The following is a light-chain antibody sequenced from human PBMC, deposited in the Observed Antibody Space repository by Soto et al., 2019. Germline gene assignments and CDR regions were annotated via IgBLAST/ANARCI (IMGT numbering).Light chain of an antibody. CDR3: QTWGTGIQVV. CDR1: SGHSSNA. Sequence: QPVLTQSASASVSLGASVKLTCTLSSGHSSNAIAWHQQQPEQGPRYLMRVNSEGSHIKGDGIPDRFSGSSSGGERYLTISGLQSEDEADYYCQTWGTGIQVVFGGGTKVTVL. J-gene: IGLJ2*01. V-gene: IGLV4-69*01. CDR2: VNSEGSH.